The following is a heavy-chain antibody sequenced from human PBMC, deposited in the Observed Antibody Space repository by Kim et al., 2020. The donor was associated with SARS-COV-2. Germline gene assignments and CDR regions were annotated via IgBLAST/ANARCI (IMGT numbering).Heavy chain of an antibody. CDR1: GFTFSSYS. J-gene: IGHJ4*02. D-gene: IGHD2-15*01. CDR3: ARDLDCSGGSCYYDDFDY. V-gene: IGHV3-21*01. Sequence: GGSLRLSCAASGFTFSSYSMNWVRQAPGKGLEWVSSISSSSSYIYYADSVKGRFTISRDNAKNSLYLQMNSLRAEDTAVYYCARDLDCSGGSCYYDDFDYWGQGTLVTVSS. CDR2: ISSSSSYI.